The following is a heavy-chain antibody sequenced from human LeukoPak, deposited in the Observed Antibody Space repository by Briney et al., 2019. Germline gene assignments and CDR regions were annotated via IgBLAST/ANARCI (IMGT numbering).Heavy chain of an antibody. CDR1: GGSFSGYY. CDR2: INHSGST. CDR3: ARSPVRVVPAATNFQH. V-gene: IGHV4-34*01. Sequence: SETLSLTCAVYGGSFSGYYWSWIRQPPGKGLEWIGEINHSGSTNYNPSLKSRVTISVDTSKNQFSLKLGSVTAADTAVYYCARSPVRVVPAATNFQHWGQGTLVTVSS. D-gene: IGHD2-2*01. J-gene: IGHJ1*01.